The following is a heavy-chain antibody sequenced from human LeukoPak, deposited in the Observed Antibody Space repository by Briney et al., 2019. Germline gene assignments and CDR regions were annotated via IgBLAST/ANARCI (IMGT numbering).Heavy chain of an antibody. V-gene: IGHV4-31*03. Sequence: SETLSLTCTVSGGSISSSGYYWSWIRQHPGKGLEWIGYIYYSGSTYYNPSLKSRVTISVDTSKNQFSLKLSSVTAADTAVYYCARDRDYDFWSGDYGMDVWGQGTTVTVSS. J-gene: IGHJ6*02. D-gene: IGHD3-3*01. CDR3: ARDRDYDFWSGDYGMDV. CDR2: IYYSGST. CDR1: GGSISSSGYY.